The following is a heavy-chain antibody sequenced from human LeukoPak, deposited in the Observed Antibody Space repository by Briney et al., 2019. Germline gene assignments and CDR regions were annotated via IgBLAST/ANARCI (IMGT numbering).Heavy chain of an antibody. CDR2: ISGSGGST. CDR1: GFTFSSYA. V-gene: IGHV3-23*01. Sequence: GGSLRLSCAASGFTFSSYAMSWVRQAPGKGLEWVSAISGSGGSTYYADSVKGRFTISRDNSKNTLYLQMNSLRAEDTAVYYCAKDYYGSGSYRPFRDAEYFQHWGQGTLVTVSS. D-gene: IGHD3-10*01. CDR3: AKDYYGSGSYRPFRDAEYFQH. J-gene: IGHJ1*01.